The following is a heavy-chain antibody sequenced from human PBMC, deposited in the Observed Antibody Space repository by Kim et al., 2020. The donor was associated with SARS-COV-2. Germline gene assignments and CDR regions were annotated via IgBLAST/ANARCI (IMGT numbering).Heavy chain of an antibody. Sequence: GGSLRLSCAASGFTFSGYAMSWVRQAPGKGLEWVSAISGSGGSTYFADSVKGRFTISRDNSKNTLYLQMNSLRAEDTAVYYCAKGHEAAAGTFWEPWGLLRGCNYGMDVWGQGTTVTVSS. CDR2: ISGSGGST. CDR1: GFTFSGYA. D-gene: IGHD6-13*01. CDR3: AKGHEAAAGTFWEPWGLLRGCNYGMDV. J-gene: IGHJ6*02. V-gene: IGHV3-23*01.